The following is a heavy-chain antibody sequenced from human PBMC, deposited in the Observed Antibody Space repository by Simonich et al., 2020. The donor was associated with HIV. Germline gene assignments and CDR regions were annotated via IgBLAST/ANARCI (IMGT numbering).Heavy chain of an antibody. V-gene: IGHV3-7*01. CDR3: ARDWGSNALDI. D-gene: IGHD7-27*01. CDR1: GFTFSNCW. Sequence: EVQLVESGGGLVKPGGSLRLSCVASGFTFSNCWMTWVRQAPGNGLDWVAKIKEEASVKNYVDSGNGRFTISRDKAKNSLYLQMNSLTAEDTAVYYCARDWGSNALDIWGQGTMVTVSS. CDR2: IKEEASVK. J-gene: IGHJ3*02.